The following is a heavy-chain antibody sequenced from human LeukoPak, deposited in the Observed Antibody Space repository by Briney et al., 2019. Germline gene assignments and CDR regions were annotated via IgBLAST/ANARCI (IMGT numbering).Heavy chain of an antibody. V-gene: IGHV4-4*07. CDR1: GGAIRGDY. J-gene: IGHJ4*02. D-gene: IGHD3-9*01. CDR2: IYTSVST. CDR3: ARVSLLTGTVDY. Sequence: PSETLSLTCTVSGGAIRGDYWSWIRHPAGERLEWIGRIYTSVSTTYNPSLTSRVTLSADTSQKQISLKMSSLTAPDTPAYFCARVSLLTGTVDYWGQGTLVTVSS.